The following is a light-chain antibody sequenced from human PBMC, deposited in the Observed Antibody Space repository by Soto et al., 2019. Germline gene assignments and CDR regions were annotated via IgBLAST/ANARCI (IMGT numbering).Light chain of an antibody. CDR1: SGHSSYA. CDR3: QTWGTGIRV. V-gene: IGLV4-69*01. J-gene: IGLJ2*01. Sequence: QPVLTQSPSAFASLGASVKLTCTLSSGHSSYAIAWHQQQPEKGPRYLMILNSDGSHSKGDGIPDRFSGSSSGAERYLTISSLQSEDEADYYCQTWGTGIRVFGGGTKLTVL. CDR2: LNSDGSH.